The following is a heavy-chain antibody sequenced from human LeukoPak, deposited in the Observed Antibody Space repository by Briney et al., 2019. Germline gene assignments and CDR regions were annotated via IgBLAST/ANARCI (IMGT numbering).Heavy chain of an antibody. CDR1: GFTFSDYY. V-gene: IGHV3-11*06. CDR2: ISSSSSYT. CDR3: ARDSGSGYIYGGY. Sequence: GGSLPLSCAASGFTFSDYYMSWIRQAPGKGLEWVSYISSSSSYTNYADSVKGRFTISRDNAKNSLYLQMNSLRAEDTAVYYCARDSGSGYIYGGYWGQGTMLTVSS. D-gene: IGHD5-18*01. J-gene: IGHJ4*02.